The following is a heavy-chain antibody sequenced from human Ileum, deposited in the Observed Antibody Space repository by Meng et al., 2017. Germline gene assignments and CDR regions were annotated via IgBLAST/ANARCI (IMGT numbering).Heavy chain of an antibody. D-gene: IGHD1-1*01. J-gene: IGHJ4*02. CDR1: GYTFTTYG. V-gene: IGHV1-18*01. CDR2: MNTDKGNT. CDR3: AREGAYNGGDY. Sequence: QVQLVQSGAEVKKPGASVKVSCKASGYTFTTYGISWVRQAPGQGLEWMGWMNTDKGNTNYAQKFQGRVTMTRDTSTSTAYMELRSLRSDDTAVYYCAREGAYNGGDYWGQGTLVTSPQ.